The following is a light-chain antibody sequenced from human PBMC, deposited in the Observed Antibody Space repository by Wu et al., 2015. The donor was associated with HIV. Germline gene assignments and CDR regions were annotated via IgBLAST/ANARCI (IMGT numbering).Light chain of an antibody. J-gene: IGKJ1*01. CDR3: QQYNNWPLR. CDR1: QSVSNN. V-gene: IGKV3-15*01. Sequence: VVMTQSPATLSVSSGERATLSCRASQSVSNNLAWYQQKPGQAPRLLMSGASTRATGIPARFSGSGSATEFILTISRMQSEDFAVYYCQQYNNWPLRFGQGTKVEIK. CDR2: GAS.